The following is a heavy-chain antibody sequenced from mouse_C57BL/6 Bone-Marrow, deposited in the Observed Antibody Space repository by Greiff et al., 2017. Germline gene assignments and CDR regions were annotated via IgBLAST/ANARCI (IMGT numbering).Heavy chain of an antibody. J-gene: IGHJ2*01. Sequence: QVQLQQPGAELVMPGASVKLSCKASGYTFTSYWMHWVKQRPGQGLEWIGEIDPSDSYTNYNQKFKGKSTLTVDKSSSTAYMQLSSLTSEDSAVYYCARGNYRCDYWGQGTTLTGSS. CDR2: IDPSDSYT. D-gene: IGHD2-1*01. V-gene: IGHV1-69*01. CDR1: GYTFTSYW. CDR3: ARGNYRCDY.